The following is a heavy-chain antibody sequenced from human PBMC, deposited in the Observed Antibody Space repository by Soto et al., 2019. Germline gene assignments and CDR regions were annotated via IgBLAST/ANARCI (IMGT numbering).Heavy chain of an antibody. Sequence: SETLSLTCAVYGVSFSGYYWSWIRQPPGKGLEWIGEINHSGSTNYNPSLKSRVTISVDTSKNQFSLKLSSVTAADTAVYYCATGMGTFDAFDIWGQGTMVTVSS. V-gene: IGHV4-34*01. CDR2: INHSGST. CDR1: GVSFSGYY. J-gene: IGHJ3*02. CDR3: ATGMGTFDAFDI. D-gene: IGHD7-27*01.